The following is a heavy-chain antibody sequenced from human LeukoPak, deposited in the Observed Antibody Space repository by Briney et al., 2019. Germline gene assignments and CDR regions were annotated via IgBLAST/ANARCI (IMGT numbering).Heavy chain of an antibody. CDR1: GFTFSCYS. J-gene: IGHJ4*02. CDR3: TRVGYIDEGIDY. D-gene: IGHD5-24*01. V-gene: IGHV3-7*04. Sequence: GGSLRLSCAASGFTFSCYSMNWIRQAPGKGLEWVANIKQDGSKKSYVDSVKGRFTISRDNAKNSLYLQMNSLRAEDTAIYYCTRVGYIDEGIDYWGQGTLVTVSS. CDR2: IKQDGSKK.